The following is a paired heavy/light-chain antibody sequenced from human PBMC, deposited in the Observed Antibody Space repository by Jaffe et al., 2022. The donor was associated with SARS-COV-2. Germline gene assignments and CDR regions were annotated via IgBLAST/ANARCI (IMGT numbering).Light chain of an antibody. Sequence: EIVLTQSPATLSLSPGDRATLSCRASQSVKSSLGWYQKKPGQAPRLLIYDASNRATGIPARFSGSGSETDFTLTITSLEPQDFAVYYCLQRIDWPMYTFGQGTRLEIK. CDR2: DAS. J-gene: IGKJ2*01. CDR1: QSVKSS. V-gene: IGKV3-11*01. CDR3: LQRIDWPMYT.
Heavy chain of an antibody. Sequence: QLVESGGGLVQPGGSLRLSCVASGFTYKNYVMNWVRQAPGKGLEWVSQISGTGDSAYYADSVKGRFTISRDTSRNILFLEMNSLRAEDTAIYYCANTGSYYYYYMDVWGKGTTVTVSS. CDR3: ANTGSYYYYYMDV. V-gene: IGHV3-23*04. J-gene: IGHJ6*03. CDR2: ISGTGDSA. CDR1: GFTYKNYV.